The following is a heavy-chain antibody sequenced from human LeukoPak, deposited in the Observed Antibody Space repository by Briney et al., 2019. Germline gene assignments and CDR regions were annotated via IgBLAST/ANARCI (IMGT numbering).Heavy chain of an antibody. CDR1: GYTFSSDY. V-gene: IGHV1-46*01. Sequence: GASVTVSCRASGYTFSSDYMRWGRQAPGEGGEGRGVINPSGGSTNYAQTFQGRVTITRDTSTSTVYMELSSLRSEHTGVYYCGLSSCYNCAFDLWGQGTMVPVSS. D-gene: IGHD2-2*02. J-gene: IGHJ3*01. CDR3: GLSSCYNCAFDL. CDR2: INPSGGST.